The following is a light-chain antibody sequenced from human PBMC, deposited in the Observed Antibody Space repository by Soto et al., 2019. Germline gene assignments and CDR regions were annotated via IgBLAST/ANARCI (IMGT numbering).Light chain of an antibody. V-gene: IGKV1-5*03. CDR1: QSISSW. CDR2: KAS. J-gene: IGKJ5*01. Sequence: DIQMTQSPSTLSASVGDRVTITCRASQSISSWLAWYQQKPGKAPKLLIYKASSLESGVPSRFSGSGSGTEFTLTISSLQPDDFATYYCQPYNSYITFGQGTRLEIK. CDR3: QPYNSYIT.